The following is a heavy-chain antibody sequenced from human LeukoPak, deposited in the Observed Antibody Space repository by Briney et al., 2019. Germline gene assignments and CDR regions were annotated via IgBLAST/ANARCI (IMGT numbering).Heavy chain of an antibody. CDR3: ARVDSVVTGWFDP. Sequence: PSEALSLTCTVSDDSIISGYWGWIRQPPGKGLEWIGSIYYSGSTYYNPSLKSRVTISVDTSKNQFSLKLSSVTAADTAVYYRARVDSVVTGWFDPWGQGTLVTVSS. CDR1: DDSIISGY. V-gene: IGHV4-38-2*02. J-gene: IGHJ5*02. D-gene: IGHD4-23*01. CDR2: IYYSGST.